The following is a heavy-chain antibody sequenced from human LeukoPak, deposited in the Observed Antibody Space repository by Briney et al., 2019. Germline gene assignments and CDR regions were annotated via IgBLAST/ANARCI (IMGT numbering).Heavy chain of an antibody. CDR3: AAAAAGTFDY. CDR1: GYTFTSYG. Sequence: ASVKVSCKASGYTFTSYGISWVRQAPGQGLEWMGWISAYNGNTNYAQTLQGRVTMTTDTSTSTAYMELRSLRSDDTAVYYRAAAAAGTFDYWGQGTLVTVSS. D-gene: IGHD6-13*01. J-gene: IGHJ4*02. CDR2: ISAYNGNT. V-gene: IGHV1-18*01.